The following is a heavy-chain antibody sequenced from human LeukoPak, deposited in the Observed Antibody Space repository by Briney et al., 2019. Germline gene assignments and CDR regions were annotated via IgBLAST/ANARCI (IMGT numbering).Heavy chain of an antibody. CDR1: GFTFSSYG. D-gene: IGHD6-13*01. Sequence: GGSLRLSCAASGFTFSSYGMHWVRQAPGKGLEWVAVISYDGSNKYYADSVKGRFTISRDNSKNTLYLQMNSRRAEDTAVYYCAKSSGSSRSFDYWGQGTLVTVSS. J-gene: IGHJ4*02. CDR2: ISYDGSNK. V-gene: IGHV3-30*18. CDR3: AKSSGSSRSFDY.